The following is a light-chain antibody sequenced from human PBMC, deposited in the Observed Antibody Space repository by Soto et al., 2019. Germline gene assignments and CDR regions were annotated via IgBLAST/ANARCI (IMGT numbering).Light chain of an antibody. CDR3: CSYAGSYTYV. V-gene: IGLV2-11*01. Sequence: QSALTQPRSVSGSPGQSVTISCTGTSSGVGGYNFVSWYQHHPGKAPKLMIYNVIQRPSGVPDRFSASKSGNTASLTISGLQAEDEADYYCCSYAGSYTYVFGTGTKLTVL. J-gene: IGLJ1*01. CDR1: SSGVGGYNF. CDR2: NVI.